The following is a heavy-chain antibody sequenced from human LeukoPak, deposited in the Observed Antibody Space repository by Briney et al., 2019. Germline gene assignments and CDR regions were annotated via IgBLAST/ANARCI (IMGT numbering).Heavy chain of an antibody. CDR1: GGSISSGDYY. CDR3: ARPYYYDSRIDP. D-gene: IGHD3-22*01. V-gene: IGHV4-30-4*01. CDR2: TYYSGST. J-gene: IGHJ5*02. Sequence: PSQTLSLTCTVSGGSISSGDYYWSWIRQPPGEGLEWIGYTYYSGSTYYNPSLKNRVPISVDTSKNQLSLNLSSVTAADTAVYYCARPYYYDSRIDPWGQGTLVTVSS.